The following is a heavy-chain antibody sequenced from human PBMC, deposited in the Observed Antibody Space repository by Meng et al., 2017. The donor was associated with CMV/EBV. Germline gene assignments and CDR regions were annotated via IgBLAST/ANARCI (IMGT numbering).Heavy chain of an antibody. D-gene: IGHD6-13*01. V-gene: IGHV3-30-3*01. CDR1: GFTFSSYA. Sequence: GSLLKISCAASGFTFSSYAMHWVRQAPGKGLEWVAVISYDGSNKYYADSVKGRFTISRDNSKNTLYLQMNSLRAEDTAVYYCARVLYSSSWYFVDYYYYYGMDVWGQGTTVTVSS. CDR2: ISYDGSNK. J-gene: IGHJ6*02. CDR3: ARVLYSSSWYFVDYYYYYGMDV.